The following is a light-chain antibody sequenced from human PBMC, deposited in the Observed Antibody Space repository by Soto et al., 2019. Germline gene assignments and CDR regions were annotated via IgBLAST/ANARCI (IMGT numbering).Light chain of an antibody. CDR1: NSNIGSNG. CDR3: AVWDNILNGYI. Sequence: QSVLTQPPSASGTPGQRVTISCSGSNSNIGSNGVYWYQQLPGAAPKLLIYNYNQRPSGVPGRFSGSKFGTPASLAISGLLSEDEADYYCAVWDNILNGYIFAGGTKVTVL. V-gene: IGLV1-44*01. CDR2: NYN. J-gene: IGLJ1*01.